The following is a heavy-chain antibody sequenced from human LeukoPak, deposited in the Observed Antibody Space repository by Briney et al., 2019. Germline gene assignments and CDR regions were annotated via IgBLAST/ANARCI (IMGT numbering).Heavy chain of an antibody. CDR2: IYYSGST. J-gene: IGHJ4*02. Sequence: SETLSLTCTVSGGSISSSSYYWGWIRQPPGKELEWIGSIYYSGSTYYNPSLKSRVTISVDTSKNQFSLKLSSVTAADTAVYYCASPAPGSGYDILTGYMGGPIDYWGQGTLVTVSS. D-gene: IGHD3-9*01. V-gene: IGHV4-39*01. CDR3: ASPAPGSGYDILTGYMGGPIDY. CDR1: GGSISSSSYY.